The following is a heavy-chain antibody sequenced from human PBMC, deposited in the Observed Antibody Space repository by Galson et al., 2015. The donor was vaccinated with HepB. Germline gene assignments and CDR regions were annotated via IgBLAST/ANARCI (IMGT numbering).Heavy chain of an antibody. CDR3: ARLPRTPFYYYGMDV. J-gene: IGHJ6*02. V-gene: IGHV4-59*01. CDR2: IYYSGST. Sequence: ETLSLTCTVSGGSISSYYWSWIRQPPGKGLEWIGYIYYSGSTNYNPSLKSRVTISVDTSKNQFSLKLSSVTAADTAVYYCARLPRTPFYYYGMDVWGQGTTVTVSS. CDR1: GGSISSYY.